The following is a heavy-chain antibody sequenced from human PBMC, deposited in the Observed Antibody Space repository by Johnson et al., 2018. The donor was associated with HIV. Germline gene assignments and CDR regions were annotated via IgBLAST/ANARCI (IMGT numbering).Heavy chain of an antibody. V-gene: IGHV3-66*01. CDR3: ARDLVVGDHSTPLTHAFDI. J-gene: IGHJ3*02. CDR2: FYSGGST. D-gene: IGHD1-26*01. Sequence: EQLVVSGGGLVQPGGSLRLSCAASTFIVSSNYMRWVRQAPGKGLEWVSIFYSGGSTYYADSVKGRFTISRDNSKNTLYLQMNSLRAEDTAVYYCARDLVVGDHSTPLTHAFDIWGQGTMVTVSS. CDR1: TFIVSSNY.